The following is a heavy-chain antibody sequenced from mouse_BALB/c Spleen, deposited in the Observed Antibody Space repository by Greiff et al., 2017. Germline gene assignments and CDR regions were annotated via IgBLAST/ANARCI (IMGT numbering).Heavy chain of an antibody. V-gene: IGHV14-4*02. J-gene: IGHJ1*01. Sequence: VQLQQSGAELVRSGASVKLSCTASGFNIKDYYMHWVKQRPEPGLEWIGWIDPENGDTEYAPKFQGKATMTADTSSNTAYLQLSSLTSEDTAVYYCSSYYYGSSSYWYFDVWGAGTTVTVSS. D-gene: IGHD1-1*01. CDR1: GFNIKDYY. CDR2: IDPENGDT. CDR3: SSYYYGSSSYWYFDV.